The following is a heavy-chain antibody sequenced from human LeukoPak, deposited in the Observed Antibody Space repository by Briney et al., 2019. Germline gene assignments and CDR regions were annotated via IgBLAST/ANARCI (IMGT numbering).Heavy chain of an antibody. Sequence: SETLSLTCTVSGGSIGSYYWSWIRQPAGKGLEWIRRIYTSGATDYNPSLKSRVTMSVDTSKNQFSLKLTSVTAADTAVYYCARSSTWPLSYFDYWGQGTLVTVSS. D-gene: IGHD6-13*01. CDR2: IYTSGAT. J-gene: IGHJ4*02. CDR3: ARSSTWPLSYFDY. CDR1: GGSIGSYY. V-gene: IGHV4-4*07.